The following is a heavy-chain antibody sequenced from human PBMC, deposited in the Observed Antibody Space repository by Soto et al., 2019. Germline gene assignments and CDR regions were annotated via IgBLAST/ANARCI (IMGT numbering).Heavy chain of an antibody. J-gene: IGHJ4*02. V-gene: IGHV4-31*03. Sequence: SETLSLTCTVSGGSINSGGYYWSWIRQHPGKGLEWIGYIYYSGSTYYNPSLKSRVTISIDTSKNQFSLKLSSVTAADTAVYYCARAQTIFGIITVFDYWGQGTLVTVSS. D-gene: IGHD3-3*01. CDR3: ARAQTIFGIITVFDY. CDR1: GGSINSGGYY. CDR2: IYYSGST.